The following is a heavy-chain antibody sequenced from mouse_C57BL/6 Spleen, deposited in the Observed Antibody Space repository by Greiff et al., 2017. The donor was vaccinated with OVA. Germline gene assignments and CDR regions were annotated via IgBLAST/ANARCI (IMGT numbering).Heavy chain of an antibody. Sequence: VQLQQSEPELVKPGASVKISCKASGYTFTDYYMNWVKQSHGKSLEWIGDINPNNGGTSYNQKFKGKATLTVDKSSSTAYMELRSLTSEDSAVYYCARHLSYDYGDYWGQGTTLTVSS. D-gene: IGHD2-4*01. V-gene: IGHV1-26*01. CDR1: GYTFTDYY. CDR3: ARHLSYDYGDY. J-gene: IGHJ2*01. CDR2: INPNNGGT.